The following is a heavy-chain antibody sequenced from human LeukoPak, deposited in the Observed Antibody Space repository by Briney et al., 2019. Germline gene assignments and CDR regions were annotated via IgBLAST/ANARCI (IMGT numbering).Heavy chain of an antibody. J-gene: IGHJ4*02. CDR1: GYTFTGYY. CDR2: INPNSGGT. V-gene: IGHV1-2*02. D-gene: IGHD5-18*01. CDR3: ARQVDTAMATYDY. Sequence: ASVKVSCKASGYTFTGYYMHWVRQAPGQGLEWMGWINPNSGGTNYAQKFQGRVTMTRDTSISTAYMELSRLRSDDTAVYYCARQVDTAMATYDYWGQGTLFTVSS.